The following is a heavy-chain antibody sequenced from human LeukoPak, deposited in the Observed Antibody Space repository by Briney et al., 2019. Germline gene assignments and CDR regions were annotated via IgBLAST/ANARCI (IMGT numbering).Heavy chain of an antibody. CDR3: ARRRGNYGEGEFPD. D-gene: IGHD3-10*01. CDR1: GDSISTYQ. J-gene: IGHJ4*02. CDR2: IGTSGQT. V-gene: IGHV4-4*09. Sequence: SETLSLTCTVSGDSISTYQWSWLRQPPGKGLEGVGRIGTSGQTNYNPSLNSRATISADTSGNLFSLRLTSVTAADTAVYYCARRRGNYGEGEFPDWGQGTRVTV.